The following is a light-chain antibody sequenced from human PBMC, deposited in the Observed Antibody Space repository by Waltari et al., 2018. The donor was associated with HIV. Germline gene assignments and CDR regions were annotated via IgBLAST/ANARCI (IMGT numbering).Light chain of an antibody. Sequence: QSVLTQPPSVSGAPGQRVTISCTGSSSNIGAGYDVHWYQQLPGPAPTLLIYGNDNRPSAVPDRFSGSKAGTSASPAITGLQAEDEADYYCQSYDNSLSGSRVFGGGTKLTVL. V-gene: IGLV1-40*01. CDR2: GND. J-gene: IGLJ3*02. CDR3: QSYDNSLSGSRV. CDR1: SSNIGAGYD.